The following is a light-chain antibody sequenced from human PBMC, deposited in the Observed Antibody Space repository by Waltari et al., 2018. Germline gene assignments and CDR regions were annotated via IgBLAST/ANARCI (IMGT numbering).Light chain of an antibody. Sequence: DIQMTRSPSPLSASLGGRVPITCRASQNNSSRLTWYQQKPGKAPKALIYKASSLESGVPYRFSGGGSGTEFTLTISSLQPDDFATYYCQQYKTYSHSFGQGTKLEIK. CDR1: QNNSSR. J-gene: IGKJ2*01. V-gene: IGKV1-5*03. CDR2: KAS. CDR3: QQYKTYSHS.